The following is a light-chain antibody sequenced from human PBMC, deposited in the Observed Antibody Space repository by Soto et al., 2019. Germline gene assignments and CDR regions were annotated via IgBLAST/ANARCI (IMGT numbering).Light chain of an antibody. CDR1: TDDVGGTSGH. Sequence: QSALTQPRSVSGSPGQSVTISCTGTTDDVGGTSGHVSWYRQHPGKAPKLVIYDVSQRPSGVPDRFSGSRSGNTASLTISGLQSEDEGDYYCCAYAGSYTVLFGGGTKVTVL. CDR3: CAYAGSYTVL. CDR2: DVS. J-gene: IGLJ2*01. V-gene: IGLV2-11*01.